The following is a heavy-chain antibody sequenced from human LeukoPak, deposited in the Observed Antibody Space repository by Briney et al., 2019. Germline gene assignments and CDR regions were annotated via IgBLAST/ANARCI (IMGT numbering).Heavy chain of an antibody. V-gene: IGHV3-23*01. CDR3: AKRDSSGVHYFDY. J-gene: IGHJ4*02. CDR1: GFTFNNYA. Sequence: GGSLRLSCAASGFTFNNYAMSWVRQAPGKGLEWVSDVSVSGGDTYYADSVKGRFSISRDTSKNTVFLQMNSLRAEDTAVYYCAKRDSSGVHYFDYWGQGTLVTVSS. CDR2: VSVSGGDT. D-gene: IGHD3-22*01.